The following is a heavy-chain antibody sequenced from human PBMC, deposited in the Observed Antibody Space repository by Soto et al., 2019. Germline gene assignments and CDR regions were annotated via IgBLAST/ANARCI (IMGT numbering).Heavy chain of an antibody. CDR1: GFTFSSYG. CDR2: ISYDGSNK. J-gene: IGHJ6*02. Sequence: QVQLVESGGGVVQPGRSLRLSCAASGFTFSSYGMHWVRQAPGKGLEWVAVISYDGSNKYYADSVKGRFTISRDNSKNTLYLQMNSLRAEHTAVYYCAKDRRYYYYGMDVWGQGTTVTVSS. CDR3: AKDRRYYYYGMDV. V-gene: IGHV3-30*18.